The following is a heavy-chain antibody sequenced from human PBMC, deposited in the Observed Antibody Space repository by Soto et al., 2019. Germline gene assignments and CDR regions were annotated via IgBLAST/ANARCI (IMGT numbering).Heavy chain of an antibody. CDR1: GGSISSSSYY. V-gene: IGHV4-39*01. J-gene: IGHJ4*02. CDR3: ARHVRGWQLMLDN. Sequence: QLQLQESGPGLVKASETLSLSCTVSGGSISSSSYYWGWIRQPPGKGLEWIGSIYFSGSTHYNVSLTSRATTSVDTSRNQFSLKLSSVTATDTAVYYCARHVRGWQLMLDNWGQGSLVTVSS. D-gene: IGHD6-13*01. CDR2: IYFSGST.